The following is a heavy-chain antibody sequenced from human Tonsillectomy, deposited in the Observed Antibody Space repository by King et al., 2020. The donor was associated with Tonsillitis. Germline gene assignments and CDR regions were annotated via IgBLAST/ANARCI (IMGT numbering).Heavy chain of an antibody. J-gene: IGHJ4*02. V-gene: IGHV3-21*01. Sequence: VQLVESGGGLVKPGGSLRLSCAASGFTFSSYSMNWVRQAPGKGLEWVSSISSSSSYIYYADSVKGRFTISRDNAKNSLYLQMNSLRAEDTAVFYCATSAPVGMITFGGVSHRGDYWGQGTVVTVSS. D-gene: IGHD3-16*01. CDR1: GFTFSSYS. CDR2: ISSSSSYI. CDR3: ATSAPVGMITFGGVSHRGDY.